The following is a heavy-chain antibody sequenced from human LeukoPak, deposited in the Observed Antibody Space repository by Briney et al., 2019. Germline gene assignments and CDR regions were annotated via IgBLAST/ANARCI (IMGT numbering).Heavy chain of an antibody. J-gene: IGHJ4*02. CDR2: ISYDGSNK. CDR3: ARSERFLEWLWYFDY. CDR1: GFTFSSYA. D-gene: IGHD3-3*01. Sequence: PGGSLRLSCAASGFTFSSYAMHWVRQAPGKGLEWVAVISYDGSNKFYANSVKGRFTISRDNSKNTLYLQMNSLRDEDTAVYYCARSERFLEWLWYFDYWGQGTLVTVSS. V-gene: IGHV3-30-3*01.